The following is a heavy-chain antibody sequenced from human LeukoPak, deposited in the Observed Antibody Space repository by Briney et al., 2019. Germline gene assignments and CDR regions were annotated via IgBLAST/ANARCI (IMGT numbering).Heavy chain of an antibody. V-gene: IGHV3-7*05. CDR2: IKQDGSDK. D-gene: IGHD1-26*01. CDR3: AREGYGGDY. Sequence: GGSLRLSCAASGFSFSSYWMSWVRQAPGKGLEWVANIKQDGSDKYYADSVRGRFTISRDNAKNSLYLQMNSLRAEDTAVYYCAREGYGGDYWGQGTLVTVSS. J-gene: IGHJ4*02. CDR1: GFSFSSYW.